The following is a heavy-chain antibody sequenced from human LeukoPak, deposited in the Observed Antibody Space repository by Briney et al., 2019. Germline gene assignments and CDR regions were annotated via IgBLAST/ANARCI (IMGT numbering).Heavy chain of an antibody. CDR2: IYYSGST. CDR3: AREGGRYCSSTSCLPPSPPLHPTFDP. V-gene: IGHV4-39*07. J-gene: IGHJ5*02. D-gene: IGHD2-2*01. CDR1: GGSISSSSYY. Sequence: SETLSLTCTVSGGSISSSSYYWGWIRQPPGKGLEWIGSIYYSGSTYYNPSLKSRVTISVDTSKNQFSLKLSSVTAADTAVYYCAREGGRYCSSTSCLPPSPPLHPTFDPWGQGTLVTVSS.